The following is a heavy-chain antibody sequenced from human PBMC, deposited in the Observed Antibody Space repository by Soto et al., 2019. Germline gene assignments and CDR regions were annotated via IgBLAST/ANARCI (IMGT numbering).Heavy chain of an antibody. D-gene: IGHD3-16*01. CDR2: ISYDGSNK. V-gene: IGHV3-30-3*01. CDR1: GFTFSSYA. Sequence: QVQLVESGGGVVQPGRSLRLSCAASGFTFSSYAMHWVRQAPGKGLEWVAVISYDGSNKYYADSVKGRFTISRDNSKNTLYLQMNSLRAEDTAVYYCARDSYGHYYFDYWGQGTLVTASS. CDR3: ARDSYGHYYFDY. J-gene: IGHJ4*02.